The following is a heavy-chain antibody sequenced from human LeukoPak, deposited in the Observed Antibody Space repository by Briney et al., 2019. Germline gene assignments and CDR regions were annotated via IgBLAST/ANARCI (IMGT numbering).Heavy chain of an antibody. CDR3: AKDKVRGSSSSFDY. V-gene: IGHV3-30*18. J-gene: IGHJ4*02. CDR1: GFTFSSYG. CDR2: ISYDGSNR. D-gene: IGHD6-6*01. Sequence: PGGSLRLSCAASGFTFSSYGMHWVRQAPGKGLEWVAVISYDGSNRYYADSVKGRFTISRDNSKNTLYLQMNSLRAEATAVYYCAKDKVRGSSSSFDYWGQGTLVTVSS.